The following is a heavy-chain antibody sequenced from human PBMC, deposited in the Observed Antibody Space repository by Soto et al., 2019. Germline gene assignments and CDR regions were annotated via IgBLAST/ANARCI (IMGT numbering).Heavy chain of an antibody. Sequence: QVQLVESGGGVVQPGRSLRLSCATSGFIFSSYGMHWVRQAPGKGLEWVAVIWYDGSDKYYADSVKGRFTISRDDSKNTLYLQMNSLRAEDTALYYCARDRDNGWPGDYWGQGTLVTVPS. V-gene: IGHV3-33*01. CDR3: ARDRDNGWPGDY. D-gene: IGHD6-19*01. CDR1: GFIFSSYG. CDR2: IWYDGSDK. J-gene: IGHJ4*02.